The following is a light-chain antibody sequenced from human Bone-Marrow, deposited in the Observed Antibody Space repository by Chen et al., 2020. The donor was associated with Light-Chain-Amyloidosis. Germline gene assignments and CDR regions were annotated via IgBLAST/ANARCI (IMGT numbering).Light chain of an antibody. V-gene: IGLV2-14*01. Sequence: QSALTQPASVSGSPGQSIAISCTGTSSDVGSYNYVSWYQQHPGKAPILMLYEVSNRPSGVSNRFSGSKSGHTDSLTISGLQAEDEADYYCSSYISSSTSWVFCVGTKLTVL. CDR1: SSDVGSYNY. CDR2: EVS. CDR3: SSYISSSTSWV. J-gene: IGLJ3*02.